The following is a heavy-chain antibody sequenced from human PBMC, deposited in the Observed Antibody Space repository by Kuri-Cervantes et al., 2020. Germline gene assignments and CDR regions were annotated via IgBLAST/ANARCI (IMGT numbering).Heavy chain of an antibody. CDR2: IYPGDSDT. CDR1: GYSFTSYW. V-gene: IGHV5-51*01. CDR3: ARLDCGDSTCYSRWAEPDYYYSYFLDV. Sequence: GESLKISCKGSGYSFTSYWIGWVRQMPGKGLEWMGIIYPGDSDTRYSPSFQGQVTISADKSISTAYLQWNSLKASDTATYYCARLDCGDSTCYSRWAEPDYYYSYFLDVWGKGTTVTVSS. J-gene: IGHJ6*03. D-gene: IGHD2-15*01.